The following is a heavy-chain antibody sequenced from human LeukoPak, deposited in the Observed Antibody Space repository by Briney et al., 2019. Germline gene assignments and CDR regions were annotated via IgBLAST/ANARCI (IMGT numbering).Heavy chain of an antibody. V-gene: IGHV4-59*01. D-gene: IGHD1-26*01. Sequence: SETLSLTCTVSGGSISSYYWSWIRQPPGKGLEWIGYIYTSGSTNYNPSLKSRVTISVDTSKNQFSLKLSSVTAADTAVYYCAREKWEFGYYYGMDVWGQGTTVTVSS. CDR2: IYTSGST. CDR1: GGSISSYY. J-gene: IGHJ6*02. CDR3: AREKWEFGYYYGMDV.